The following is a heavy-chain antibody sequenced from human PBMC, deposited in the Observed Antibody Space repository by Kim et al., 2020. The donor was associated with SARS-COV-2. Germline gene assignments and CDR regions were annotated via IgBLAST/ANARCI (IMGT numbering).Heavy chain of an antibody. CDR2: MYYSGRT. CDR3: ARPTSLWFGDDNDC. Sequence: SETLSLTCTVSGGSISSGRYYWGWVRRPPGKGLEWIATMYYSGRTYYNPSLESRVTLSVDTSKNGVSLKLTSVTAADTAVDYCARPTSLWFGDDNDCWG. J-gene: IGHJ4*01. D-gene: IGHD3-10*01. CDR1: GGSISSGRYY. V-gene: IGHV4-39*01.